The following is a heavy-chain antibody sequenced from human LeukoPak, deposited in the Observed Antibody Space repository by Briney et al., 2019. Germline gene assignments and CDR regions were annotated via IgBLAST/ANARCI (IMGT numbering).Heavy chain of an antibody. D-gene: IGHD2-21*01. Sequence: GGSLRLSCVGSGFTFRSHAMSWGGQAPEKGLEFVSGIYENGGTTYYADSVKGRFSISRDNSKNTLYLQMDSLRGEDTAVYYCAKDFRIGYSAHFDYWGQGALVTVSS. J-gene: IGHJ4*02. CDR3: AKDFRIGYSAHFDY. CDR1: GFTFRSHA. V-gene: IGHV3-23*01. CDR2: IYENGGTT.